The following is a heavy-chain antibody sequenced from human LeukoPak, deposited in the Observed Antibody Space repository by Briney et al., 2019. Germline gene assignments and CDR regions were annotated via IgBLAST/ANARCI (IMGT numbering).Heavy chain of an antibody. J-gene: IGHJ4*02. V-gene: IGHV3-9*01. CDR3: AKDSQWPGVFDY. CDR1: GFTFDDYA. Sequence: GRSLRLSCAASGFTFDDYAMHWVRQAPGKGLEWVSGISWNSGSIGYADSVKGRFTISRDNAKNSLYLQMNSLRAEDTALYYCAKDSQWPGVFDYWGQGTLVTVSS. CDR2: ISWNSGSI. D-gene: IGHD6-19*01.